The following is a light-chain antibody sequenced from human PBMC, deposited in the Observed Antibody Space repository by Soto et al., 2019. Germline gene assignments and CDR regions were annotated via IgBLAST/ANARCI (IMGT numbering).Light chain of an antibody. J-gene: IGKJ1*01. CDR3: QQRSHWPRT. V-gene: IGKV3-15*01. CDR1: QSISSN. CDR2: GAS. Sequence: EIVMTQSPDTLSVSPGERATLSCRASQSISSNLAWYLQKVGQAPRLLIYGASTRAPGISARFSGSGSGTEFTLTISSLQSEDFAIYYCQQRSHWPRTFGQGTKVDIK.